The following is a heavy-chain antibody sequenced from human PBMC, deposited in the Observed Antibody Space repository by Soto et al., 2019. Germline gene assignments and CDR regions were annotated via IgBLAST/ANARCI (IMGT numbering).Heavy chain of an antibody. CDR3: ARRRGYSGYDSLNYYYYYMDV. J-gene: IGHJ6*03. D-gene: IGHD5-12*01. Sequence: SETLSLTCTVSGGSISSYYWSWIRQPPGKGLEWIGYIYYSGSTNYNPSLKSRVTISVDTSKNQFSLKLSSVTAADTAAYYCARRRGYSGYDSLNYYYYYMDVWGKGTTVTVSS. V-gene: IGHV4-59*01. CDR2: IYYSGST. CDR1: GGSISSYY.